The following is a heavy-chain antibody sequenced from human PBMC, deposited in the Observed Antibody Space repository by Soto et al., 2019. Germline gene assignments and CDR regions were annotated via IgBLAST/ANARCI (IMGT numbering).Heavy chain of an antibody. Sequence: PGGSLRLSCAASGFTFSSYEMKWVRQAPGKGLEWVSYISSSGSTIYYADSVKGRFTISRDNAKNSLYLQMNSLRAEDTAVYYCARAYHPYYDSSGLFDPWGQGTLVTVSS. CDR1: GFTFSSYE. CDR2: ISSSGSTI. CDR3: ARAYHPYYDSSGLFDP. D-gene: IGHD3-22*01. V-gene: IGHV3-48*03. J-gene: IGHJ5*02.